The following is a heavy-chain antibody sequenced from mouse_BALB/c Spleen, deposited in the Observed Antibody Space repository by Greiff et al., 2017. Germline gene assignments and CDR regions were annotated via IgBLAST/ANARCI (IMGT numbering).Heavy chain of an antibody. V-gene: IGHV1-31*01. CDR3: ASHDGYYYFDY. Sequence: EVKLVESGPELVKPGASVKISCKASGYSFTGYYMHWVKQSHVKSLEWIGRINPYNGATSYNQNFKDKASLTVDKSSSTAYMELHSLTSEDSAVYYCASHDGYYYFDYWGQGTTLTVSS. CDR1: GYSFTGYY. D-gene: IGHD2-3*01. CDR2: INPYNGAT. J-gene: IGHJ2*01.